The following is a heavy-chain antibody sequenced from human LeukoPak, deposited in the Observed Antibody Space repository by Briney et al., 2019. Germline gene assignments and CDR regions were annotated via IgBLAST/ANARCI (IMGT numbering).Heavy chain of an antibody. CDR2: FYRGDST. D-gene: IGHD4-17*01. V-gene: IGHV3-53*01. CDR1: GFTVSSSY. CDR3: AKPLYGDYAPLDAFDI. J-gene: IGHJ3*02. Sequence: GGSLRLSCAASGFTVSSSYMYWVRQAPGKGLEWVSFFYRGDSTYYAESVRGRFTISRDNSKNTLYLQMNSLRAEDTAVYYCAKPLYGDYAPLDAFDIWGQGTMVTVSS.